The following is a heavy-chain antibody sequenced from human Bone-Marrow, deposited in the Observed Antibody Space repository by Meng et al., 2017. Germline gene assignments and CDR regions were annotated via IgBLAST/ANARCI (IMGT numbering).Heavy chain of an antibody. Sequence: SVKVSCKASGFTFTSSAVQWVRQARGQRLEWIGWIVVGSGNTNYAQKFQERVPITRDMSTSTAYMELSSLRSEDTAVYYCAADPSFWSGYSVLGYWGQGTLVTVSS. CDR2: IVVGSGNT. V-gene: IGHV1-58*01. D-gene: IGHD3-3*01. J-gene: IGHJ4*02. CDR1: GFTFTSSA. CDR3: AADPSFWSGYSVLGY.